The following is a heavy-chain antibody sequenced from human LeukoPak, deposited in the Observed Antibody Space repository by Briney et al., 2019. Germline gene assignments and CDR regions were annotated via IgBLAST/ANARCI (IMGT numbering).Heavy chain of an antibody. J-gene: IGHJ4*02. CDR1: GYTFGTYP. Sequence: KVSCKASGYTFGTYPMNWVRQAPGQGLEWMGIIYPGDSDTRYSPSFQGQVAISADKSISTAYLQWSSLKASDTAMYYCASPPYGDYVGYWGQGTLVTVSS. D-gene: IGHD4-17*01. CDR3: ASPPYGDYVGY. V-gene: IGHV5-51*01. CDR2: IYPGDSDT.